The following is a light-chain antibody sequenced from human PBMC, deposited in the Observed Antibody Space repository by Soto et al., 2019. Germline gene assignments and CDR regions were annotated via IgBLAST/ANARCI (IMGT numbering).Light chain of an antibody. V-gene: IGLV2-14*01. CDR3: SSYTTRSTLHV. Sequence: QSALAQPASVSGSPGQSITISCTGTSNDVGGYDYVSWYQQHPGKAPKLIIFEVYNRPSGVSNRFSGSKSGNRASLTISGVQAEDEANYFCSSYTTRSTLHVFGTGTKVTVL. CDR2: EVY. J-gene: IGLJ1*01. CDR1: SNDVGGYDY.